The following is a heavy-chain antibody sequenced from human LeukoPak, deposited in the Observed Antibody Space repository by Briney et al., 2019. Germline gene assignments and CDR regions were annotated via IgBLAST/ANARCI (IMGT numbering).Heavy chain of an antibody. Sequence: GGSLRLSCAASGFTFSSYSMHWVRQAPGKGLEWVAVISNDGSHKYYADSVKGRFTISRDNSKNTLYLHMNSLRTDDTAVYYCARVQYYYDSGSSPDYWGQGTLVIVSS. D-gene: IGHD3-10*01. CDR2: ISNDGSHK. CDR1: GFTFSSYS. V-gene: IGHV3-30-3*01. CDR3: ARVQYYYDSGSSPDY. J-gene: IGHJ4*02.